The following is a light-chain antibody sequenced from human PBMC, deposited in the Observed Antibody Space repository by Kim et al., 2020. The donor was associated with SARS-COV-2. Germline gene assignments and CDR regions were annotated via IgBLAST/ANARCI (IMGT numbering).Light chain of an antibody. J-gene: IGLJ3*02. CDR2: EDN. Sequence: TVTISCTRSRASIAGNYVQWYQQRPGSVPTIVIYEDNQRPSGVPDRFSGSIDSSSNSASLTISGLKTEDEADYYCQSSDSGTLWVFGGGTQLTVL. CDR1: RASIAGNY. V-gene: IGLV6-57*03. CDR3: QSSDSGTLWV.